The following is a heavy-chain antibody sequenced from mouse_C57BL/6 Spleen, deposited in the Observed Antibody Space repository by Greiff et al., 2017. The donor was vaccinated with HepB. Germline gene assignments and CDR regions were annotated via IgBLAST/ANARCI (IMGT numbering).Heavy chain of an antibody. J-gene: IGHJ2*01. D-gene: IGHD2-4*01. CDR2: IDPNSGGT. CDR1: GYTFTSYW. CDR3: ARRPLYYDYDDLYYFDY. V-gene: IGHV1-72*01. Sequence: QVQLKQPGAELVKPGASVKLSCKASGYTFTSYWMHWVKQRPGRGLEWIGRIDPNSGGTKYNEKFKSKATLTVDKPSSTAYMQLSSLTSEDSAVYYCARRPLYYDYDDLYYFDYWGQGTTLTVSS.